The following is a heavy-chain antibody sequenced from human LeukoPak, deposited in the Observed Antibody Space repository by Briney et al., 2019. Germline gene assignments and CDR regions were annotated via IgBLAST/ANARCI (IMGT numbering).Heavy chain of an antibody. J-gene: IGHJ3*02. CDR1: GGSISSSSYY. D-gene: IGHD2-2*01. CDR3: ARAGAVPQLLSAFDI. V-gene: IGHV4-39*07. CDR2: IYYSGST. Sequence: PSETLSLTCTVSGGSISSSSYYWGWIRQPPGKGLEWIGSIYYSGSTNYNPSLKSRVTISVDTSKNQFSLKLSSVTAADTAVYYCARAGAVPQLLSAFDIWGQGTMVTVSS.